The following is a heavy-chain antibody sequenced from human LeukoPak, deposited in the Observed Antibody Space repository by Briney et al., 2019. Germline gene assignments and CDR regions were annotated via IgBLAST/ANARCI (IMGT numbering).Heavy chain of an antibody. Sequence: GSLRLSCEASGFTFSRYWMHWVRQAPGKGLVWVSRIKTDGSNTKYADSVKGRFSISRDNAKKTLYLQMNSLRIEDTAVYYCTRGHHGLEYWGQGTLVTVSS. CDR3: TRGHHGLEY. D-gene: IGHD1-14*01. CDR2: IKTDGSNT. CDR1: GFTFSRYW. V-gene: IGHV3-74*03. J-gene: IGHJ4*02.